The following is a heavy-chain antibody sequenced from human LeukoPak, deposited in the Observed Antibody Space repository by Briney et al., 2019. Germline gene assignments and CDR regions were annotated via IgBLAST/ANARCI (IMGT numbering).Heavy chain of an antibody. CDR3: AREMSWSRGAFDI. CDR2: IDHTGFT. J-gene: IGHJ3*02. CDR1: SVSFSAYY. D-gene: IGHD6-13*01. Sequence: SETLSLTCAVSSVSFSAYYWIWIRQPPGKGLEWIGEIDHTGFTNYNPSLKSRITMSVDTSKKQFSLELTSVTAADTALYYCAREMSWSRGAFDIWGQGTMVTVSS. V-gene: IGHV4-34*01.